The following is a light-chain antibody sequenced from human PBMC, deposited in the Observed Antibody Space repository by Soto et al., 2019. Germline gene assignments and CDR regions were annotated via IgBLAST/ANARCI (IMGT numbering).Light chain of an antibody. J-gene: IGKJ5*01. V-gene: IGKV2-28*01. CDR3: MQALQTPNP. Sequence: IVMTQSPHSLGVTPGEPASISCRSSHSLLYSDGDNYLDWYLQKPGQSPQLLIYLASNRASGVPARFSGSGSGTYFTLKISRVEAEDVGLYYCMQALQTPNPFGHGARLEIK. CDR2: LAS. CDR1: HSLLYSDGDNY.